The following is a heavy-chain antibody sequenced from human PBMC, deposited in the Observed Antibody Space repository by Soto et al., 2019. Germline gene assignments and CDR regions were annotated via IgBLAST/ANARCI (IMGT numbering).Heavy chain of an antibody. V-gene: IGHV3-23*01. J-gene: IGHJ4*02. CDR2: ISGSGGST. CDR1: GFTFSSYA. Sequence: GGSLRLSCAASGFTFSSYAMSWVRQAPGKGLEWVSAISGSGGSTYYADSVKGRFTISRDNSKNTLYLQMNSLRAEDTAVYYCAKDGDYYDSSGYYPLFDYWGQGTLVTVSS. D-gene: IGHD3-22*01. CDR3: AKDGDYYDSSGYYPLFDY.